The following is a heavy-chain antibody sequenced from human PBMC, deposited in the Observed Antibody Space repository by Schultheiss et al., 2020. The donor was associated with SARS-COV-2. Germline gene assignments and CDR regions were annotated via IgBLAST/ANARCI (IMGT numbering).Heavy chain of an antibody. J-gene: IGHJ4*02. CDR2: ISYDGSNK. Sequence: SCAASGFTFSSYGMHWVRQAPGKGLEWVAVISYDGSNKYYADSVKGRFTISRDNSKNTLYLQMNSLRAEDTAVYHCAKDRQLWSADLILYFDYWGQGALVTVSS. D-gene: IGHD5-18*01. CDR3: AKDRQLWSADLILYFDY. V-gene: IGHV3-30*18. CDR1: GFTFSSYG.